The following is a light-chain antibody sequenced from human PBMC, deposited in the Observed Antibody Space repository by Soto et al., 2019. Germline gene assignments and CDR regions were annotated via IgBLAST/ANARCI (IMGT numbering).Light chain of an antibody. CDR2: GAS. CDR1: QSVSSN. CDR3: QQYNNWPRT. J-gene: IGKJ1*01. Sequence: EIVMTQSPATLSVSPGERATLSCRASQSVSSNLAWYQQKPGQAPRLLIYGASTRATGIPDRFSGSGSGTEFTLSISSLQSEDFAVYYCQQYNNWPRTFGQGTKVDNK. V-gene: IGKV3-15*01.